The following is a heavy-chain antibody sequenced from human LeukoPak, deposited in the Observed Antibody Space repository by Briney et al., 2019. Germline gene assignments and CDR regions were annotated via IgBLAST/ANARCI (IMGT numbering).Heavy chain of an antibody. D-gene: IGHD3-9*01. V-gene: IGHV1-18*01. Sequence: ASVKLSCKASGSTFTSYGISWGRHPPGQGLERMGWISAYNGNTNYAQKLQGRVTMTTDTSTSTAYMELRSLRSDDTAVYYCARDRYLIPSFDPWGQGTLVTVSS. CDR1: GSTFTSYG. J-gene: IGHJ5*02. CDR2: ISAYNGNT. CDR3: ARDRYLIPSFDP.